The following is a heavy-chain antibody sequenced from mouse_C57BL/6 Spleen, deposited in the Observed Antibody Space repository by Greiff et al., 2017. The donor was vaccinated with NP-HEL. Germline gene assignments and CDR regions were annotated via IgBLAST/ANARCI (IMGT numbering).Heavy chain of an antibody. CDR3: ASDKAAQATSFAY. V-gene: IGHV5-4*03. Sequence: DVMLVESGGGLVKPGGSLKLSCAASGFTFSSYAMSWVRQTPEKRLEWVATISDGGSYTYYPDNVKGRFTISRDNAKNNLYLQMSHLKSEDTAMYYCASDKAAQATSFAYWGQGTLVTVSA. CDR2: ISDGGSYT. CDR1: GFTFSSYA. J-gene: IGHJ3*01. D-gene: IGHD3-2*02.